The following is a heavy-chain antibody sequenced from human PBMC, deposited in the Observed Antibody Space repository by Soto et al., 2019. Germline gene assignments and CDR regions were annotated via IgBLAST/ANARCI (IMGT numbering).Heavy chain of an antibody. CDR2: IIPIFGTA. V-gene: IGHV1-69*01. CDR3: ARVQTYYDILTGYPDY. Sequence: QVQLVQSGAEVKKPGSSVNVSCKASGGTFSSYAISWVRQSPGQGLEWRGGIIPIFGTANYAQKFQGRVTITADEPTSTAYMDLSSLRSEDTAVYYCARVQTYYDILTGYPDYWGQETLVTVSS. J-gene: IGHJ4*02. CDR1: GGTFSSYA. D-gene: IGHD3-9*01.